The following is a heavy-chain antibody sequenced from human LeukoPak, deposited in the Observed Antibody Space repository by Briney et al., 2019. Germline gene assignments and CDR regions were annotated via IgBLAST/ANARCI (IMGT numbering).Heavy chain of an antibody. Sequence: GGSLRLSCAASGFTFSSYEMNWVRQAPGKGLEWVSYISSSGSTIYYADSVKGRFTISRDNAKNSLYLQMNSLRAEDTAVYYCAREGGPQLVRYFDLWGRGTLVTVSS. D-gene: IGHD6-13*01. CDR3: AREGGPQLVRYFDL. V-gene: IGHV3-48*03. CDR2: ISSSGSTI. CDR1: GFTFSSYE. J-gene: IGHJ2*01.